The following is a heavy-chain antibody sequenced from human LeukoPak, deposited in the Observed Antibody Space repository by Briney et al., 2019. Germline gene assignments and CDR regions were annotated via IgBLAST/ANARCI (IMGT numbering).Heavy chain of an antibody. Sequence: GGSLRLSCADSGFSFNTYSMNWVRQAPGKRLEWVSSISPSSDGIFYADSLRGRFTVSRDNAKNLLYLHLNSLRAEDTAVYFCVRDNFGDYLPFFWGQGTLVTVSS. V-gene: IGHV3-21*01. CDR1: GFSFNTYS. CDR3: VRDNFGDYLPFF. D-gene: IGHD4-17*01. CDR2: ISPSSDGI. J-gene: IGHJ4*02.